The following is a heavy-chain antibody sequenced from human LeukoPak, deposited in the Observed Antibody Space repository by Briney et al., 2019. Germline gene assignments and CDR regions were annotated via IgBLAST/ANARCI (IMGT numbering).Heavy chain of an antibody. V-gene: IGHV3-23*01. D-gene: IGHD3-9*01. CDR3: AKWGDYDVLTGYNDSDY. J-gene: IGHJ4*02. CDR1: GFSFSNYA. Sequence: GGSLRLSCAASGFSFSNYAMSWVRQVPGKGLEWVSAISGRDDSTYYADSVKGRFTISRDTTKNTRHLQMNGLRAEDTAVYYCAKWGDYDVLTGYNDSDYWGQGTLATVSS. CDR2: ISGRDDST.